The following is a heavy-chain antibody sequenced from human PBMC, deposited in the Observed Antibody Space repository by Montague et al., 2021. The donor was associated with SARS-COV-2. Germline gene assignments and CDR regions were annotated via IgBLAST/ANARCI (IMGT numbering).Heavy chain of an antibody. CDR3: ARHYSANLPAVY. J-gene: IGHJ4*02. V-gene: IGHV4-59*08. Sequence: SETLSLTCTVSGGSISSFYWSWFRQHPGKGLEWIGYISDSGSTNYNPSLTSRVTMSVDTSKNQFSLKVNSVTAADTAVYYCARHYSANLPAVYWGQGTLVTVSS. CDR2: ISDSGST. D-gene: IGHD4/OR15-4a*01. CDR1: GGSISSFY.